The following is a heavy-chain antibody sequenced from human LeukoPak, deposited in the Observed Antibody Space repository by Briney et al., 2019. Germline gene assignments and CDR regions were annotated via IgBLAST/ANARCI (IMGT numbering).Heavy chain of an antibody. CDR3: ARDHGIPGSGSYRFDY. Sequence: GGSLRLSCAPSGFTFSSYSMNWVRQAPGKGLEWVSSISSSGSYIYYADSVKGRFTISRDYAKNLLYLQMNSLRIEDTAVYYCARDHGIPGSGSYRFDYWGHGTLVTVSS. V-gene: IGHV3-21*06. CDR2: ISSSGSYI. D-gene: IGHD3-10*01. CDR1: GFTFSSYS. J-gene: IGHJ4*01.